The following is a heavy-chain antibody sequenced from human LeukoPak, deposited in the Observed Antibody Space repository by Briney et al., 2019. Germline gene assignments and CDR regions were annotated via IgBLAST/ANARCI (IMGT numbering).Heavy chain of an antibody. CDR1: GFPFSSYS. V-gene: IGHV3-30*02. CDR2: IRYDETRE. Sequence: GGSLRLSCAASGFPFSSYSMHWVRQAPGKGLDWVAFIRYDETREFYGDSVKARFTVSRDNSKYTVYLQMNSLTPEDTGVYFCAKPAVAAGYHSPYYMEVWGGGPTVTVSS. CDR3: AKPAVAAGYHSPYYMEV. D-gene: IGHD6-13*01. J-gene: IGHJ6*03.